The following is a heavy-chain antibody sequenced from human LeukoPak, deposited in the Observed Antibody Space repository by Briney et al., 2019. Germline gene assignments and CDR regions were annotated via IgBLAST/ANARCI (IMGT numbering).Heavy chain of an antibody. J-gene: IGHJ1*01. V-gene: IGHV3-11*01. CDR1: GFTCSDYY. D-gene: IGHD6-13*01. CDR2: ISSRGSTI. Sequence: PGGSLRLSCAASGFTCSDYYMSWIRQAPGKGLEWVSYISSRGSTIYYADSVKGRFTISRDNAKNSLYLQMNSLRAEDTAVYYCARAWEAAAGTLEYFRHWGQGTLVTVSP. CDR3: ARAWEAAAGTLEYFRH.